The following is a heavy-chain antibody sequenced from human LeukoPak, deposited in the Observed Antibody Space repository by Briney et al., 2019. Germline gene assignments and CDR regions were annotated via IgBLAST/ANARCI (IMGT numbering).Heavy chain of an antibody. V-gene: IGHV3-11*01. J-gene: IGHJ4*02. Sequence: GGSLRLSCAASGFTFSDYYMSWVRQAPGKGLEWVSYISSSGSTIYYADPVKGRFTVSRDNAKNSLYLQMNSLRVEDTAVYYCARQEPWDYFDYWGQGTLVTVSS. CDR2: ISSSGSTI. D-gene: IGHD1-26*01. CDR1: GFTFSDYY. CDR3: ARQEPWDYFDY.